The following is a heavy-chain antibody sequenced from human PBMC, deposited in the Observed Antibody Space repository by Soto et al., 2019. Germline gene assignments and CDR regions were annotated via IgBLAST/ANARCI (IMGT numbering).Heavy chain of an antibody. CDR1: GFTFTSSA. Sequence: ASVKVSCKASGFTFTSSAVQWVRQARGQRLEWIGWIVVGSGNTDYAQKFQERVTITRDMSTSTAYVELSSLRSEDTAVYYCAADYNFWSGYSNYYYGMDVWGQGTTVTVSS. CDR3: AADYNFWSGYSNYYYGMDV. J-gene: IGHJ6*02. CDR2: IVVGSGNT. V-gene: IGHV1-58*01. D-gene: IGHD3-3*01.